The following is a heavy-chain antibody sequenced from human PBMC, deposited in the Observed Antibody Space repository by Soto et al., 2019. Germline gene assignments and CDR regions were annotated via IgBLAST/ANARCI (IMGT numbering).Heavy chain of an antibody. CDR1: GDSFTSDSYY. CDR3: AKGFSTGLYVDS. CDR2: ILSSGGT. Sequence: QVQLQESGPGLVKPSGTLSLTCSVSGDSFTSDSYYWTWIRQPPGKTLEWVGFILSSGGTSTNPSRRSRLLMSGDTSKNQFSMRLTSVTAADTGVYFCAKGFSTGLYVDSWGRGAQVTVSS. J-gene: IGHJ5*01. D-gene: IGHD6-19*01. V-gene: IGHV4-61*01.